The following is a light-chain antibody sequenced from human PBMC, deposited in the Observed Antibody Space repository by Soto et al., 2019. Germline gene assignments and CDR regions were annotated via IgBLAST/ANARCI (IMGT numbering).Light chain of an antibody. V-gene: IGLV1-44*01. CDR1: SSNIGKNT. Sequence: QSVLTQPPSASGTPGQRVTVSCSGSSSNIGKNTVNWYQHLPGTAPKLLIYSNDQRPSGVPDRFSGSKSGTSASLAISGLQSEDEADYYCAAWDDRLKDFYVCGTGTKVTVL. CDR3: AAWDDRLKDFYV. CDR2: SND. J-gene: IGLJ1*01.